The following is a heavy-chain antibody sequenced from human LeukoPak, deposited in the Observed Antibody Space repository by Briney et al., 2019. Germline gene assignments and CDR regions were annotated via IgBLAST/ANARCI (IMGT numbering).Heavy chain of an antibody. CDR3: ASLSIAARYYYYMDV. J-gene: IGHJ6*03. V-gene: IGHV3-48*01. Sequence: GGSLRLSCAASGFTFNIFAMSWVRQAPGKGLEWVSYISSSSSTIYYADSVKGRFTISRDNAKNSLYLQMNSLRAEDTAVYYCASLSIAARYYYYMDVWGKGTTVTVSS. D-gene: IGHD6-6*01. CDR2: ISSSSSTI. CDR1: GFTFNIFA.